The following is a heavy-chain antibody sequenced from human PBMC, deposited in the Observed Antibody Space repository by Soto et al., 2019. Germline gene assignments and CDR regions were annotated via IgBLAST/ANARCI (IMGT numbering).Heavy chain of an antibody. D-gene: IGHD5-12*01. V-gene: IGHV4-61*01. CDR1: GGSVSRGSYH. CDR3: ARSVYIEATTFGY. CDR2: VYYSGSA. J-gene: IGHJ4*02. Sequence: PSETLSLTCTASGGSVSRGSYHWSWLRQPPGKGLEWIGCVYYSGSANYKPRLKRRVAISVDTSKKQFSRKMSSVTAADTAVYYCARSVYIEATTFGYWGQGALVTVSS.